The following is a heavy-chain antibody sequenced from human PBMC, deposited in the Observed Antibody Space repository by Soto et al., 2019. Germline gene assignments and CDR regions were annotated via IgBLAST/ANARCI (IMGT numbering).Heavy chain of an antibody. Sequence: QVQLVQSGAEVKKPGASVKVSCKASGYTFTSYDINWVRQATGQGLEGMGWMNPNSGNTGYAQKFQGRVTMTRNTSISTAYMELSSLRSEDTAVYYCHLTPDPYYYYYGMDVWGQGTTVTVSS. J-gene: IGHJ6*02. CDR2: MNPNSGNT. D-gene: IGHD4-17*01. CDR3: HLTPDPYYYYYGMDV. V-gene: IGHV1-8*01. CDR1: GYTFTSYD.